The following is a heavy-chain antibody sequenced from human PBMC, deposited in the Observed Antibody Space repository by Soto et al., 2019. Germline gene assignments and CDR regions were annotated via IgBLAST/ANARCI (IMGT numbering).Heavy chain of an antibody. D-gene: IGHD2-2*01. CDR1: GFAFSSYA. CDR3: AKMGLITVVVPAAMYNWFDP. Sequence: PGGSLRLSCAASGFAFSSYAMSWVRQAPGKGLEWVSAISGTGGSTYYADSVKGRFTISRDNSKNTLYLQMNSLRAEDTAVYYCAKMGLITVVVPAAMYNWFDPWGQGTLVTVSS. CDR2: ISGTGGST. V-gene: IGHV3-23*01. J-gene: IGHJ5*02.